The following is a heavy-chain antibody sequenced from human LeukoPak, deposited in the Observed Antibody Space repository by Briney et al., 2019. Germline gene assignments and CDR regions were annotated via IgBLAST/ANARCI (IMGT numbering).Heavy chain of an antibody. J-gene: IGHJ3*02. Sequence: SETLSLTCTVSGGSISSYYWSWIRQPAGKGLEWIGRIYTSGSTNYNPSLKSRVTMSVDTSKNQFFLKLSSVTAADTAVYYCARAEAAPHYYDSSGYYYVPYSAFDIWGQGTMVTVSS. CDR3: ARAEAAPHYYDSSGYYYVPYSAFDI. D-gene: IGHD3-22*01. V-gene: IGHV4-4*07. CDR1: GGSISSYY. CDR2: IYTSGST.